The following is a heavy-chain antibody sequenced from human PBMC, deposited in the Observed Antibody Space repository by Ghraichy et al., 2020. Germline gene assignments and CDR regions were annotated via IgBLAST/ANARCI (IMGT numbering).Heavy chain of an antibody. Sequence: SETLSLTCTVSGGSISSYYWSWIRQPAGKGLEWIGRIYTSGSTNYNPSLKSRVTMSVDTSKNQFSLKLSSVTAADTAVYYCASGLLDLFWSGYSVDYWGQGTLVTVSS. CDR3: ASGLLDLFWSGYSVDY. D-gene: IGHD3-3*01. CDR2: IYTSGST. CDR1: GGSISSYY. V-gene: IGHV4-4*07. J-gene: IGHJ4*02.